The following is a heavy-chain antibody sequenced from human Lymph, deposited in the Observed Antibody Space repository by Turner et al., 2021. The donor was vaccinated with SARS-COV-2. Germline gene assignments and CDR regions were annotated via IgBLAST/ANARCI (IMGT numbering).Heavy chain of an antibody. CDR2: IYIGGTT. V-gene: IGHV3-53*02. CDR3: ARDLGPLAFDI. J-gene: IGHJ3*02. CDR1: GFTVSSNY. Sequence: EVQLVETGGGLIQPGGSLRLSCAAPGFTVSSNYMSWVRQAPGKGLEWVSVIYIGGTTYYADSVKGRFTISRDNSKNTLYLQMNSLRAEDTAVYYCARDLGPLAFDIWGQGTMVTVSS.